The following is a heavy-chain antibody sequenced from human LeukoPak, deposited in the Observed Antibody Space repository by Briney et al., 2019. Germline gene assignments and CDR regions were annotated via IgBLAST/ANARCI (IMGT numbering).Heavy chain of an antibody. V-gene: IGHV4-4*07. J-gene: IGHJ3*02. CDR3: ARDLVVPAAIDAFDI. CDR2: IYTSGST. CDR1: GGSISSYY. D-gene: IGHD2-2*01. Sequence: SETLSLTCTVSGGSISSYYWSWIRQPAGKGLEWIGRIYTSGSTNYNPSLKSRVTISVDTSKNQFSLKLSSVTAADTAVYYCARDLVVPAAIDAFDIWGQGTMVTASS.